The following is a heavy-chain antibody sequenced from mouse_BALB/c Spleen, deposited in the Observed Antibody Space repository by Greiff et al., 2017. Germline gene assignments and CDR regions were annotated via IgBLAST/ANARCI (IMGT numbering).Heavy chain of an antibody. CDR3: ARQYRYDDAMDY. Sequence: DVKLVESGGDLVKPGGSLKLSCAASGFTFSSYGMSWVRQTPDKRLEWVATISSGGSYTYYPDSVKGRFTISRDNAKNTLYLQMSSLKSEDTAMYYCARQYRYDDAMDYWGQGTSVTVSS. CDR1: GFTFSSYG. D-gene: IGHD2-14*01. V-gene: IGHV5-6*02. J-gene: IGHJ4*01. CDR2: ISSGGSYT.